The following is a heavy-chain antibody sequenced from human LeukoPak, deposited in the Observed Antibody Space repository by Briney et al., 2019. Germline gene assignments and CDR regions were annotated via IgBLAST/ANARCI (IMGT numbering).Heavy chain of an antibody. Sequence: SETLSLTCTVSGGSISSYYWSWIRQPPGKGLEWIGYIYYSGSTNYNPSLKSRVTISVDTSKNQFSLKLSSMTAADTAVYYCGTTLHTSYFDYWGQGTLVTVSS. J-gene: IGHJ4*02. V-gene: IGHV4-59*08. CDR3: GTTLHTSYFDY. CDR1: GGSISSYY. CDR2: IYYSGST. D-gene: IGHD1-1*01.